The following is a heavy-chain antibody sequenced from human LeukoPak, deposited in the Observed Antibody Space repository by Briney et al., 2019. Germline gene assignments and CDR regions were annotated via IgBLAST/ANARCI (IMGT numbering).Heavy chain of an antibody. Sequence: ASVKVSCKASGYTFTSYYMHWVRQAPGQGLEWMGLINPTGGSTGYAQKFQGRVTMTRDMSTSTDYMELSSLRAEDTAVYYCARDGSPMGYGDPRLPLYYYYYMDVWGKGTTVTVSS. D-gene: IGHD4-17*01. J-gene: IGHJ6*03. CDR1: GYTFTSYY. V-gene: IGHV1-46*01. CDR3: ARDGSPMGYGDPRLPLYYYYYMDV. CDR2: INPTGGST.